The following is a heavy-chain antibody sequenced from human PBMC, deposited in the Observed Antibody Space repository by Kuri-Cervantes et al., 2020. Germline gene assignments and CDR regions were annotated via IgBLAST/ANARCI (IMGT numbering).Heavy chain of an antibody. CDR3: ARAANSRGYCSGGSCYWAYWFDP. J-gene: IGHJ5*02. Sequence: SQTLSLTCAVYGGSFSGYYWSWIRQPPGKGLEWIGYIYYSGSTNYNPSLKSRVTISVDTSKNQFSLKLSSVTAADTAVYYCARAANSRGYCSGGSCYWAYWFDPRGQGTLVTVSS. CDR1: GGSFSGYY. D-gene: IGHD2-15*01. CDR2: IYYSGST. V-gene: IGHV4-59*13.